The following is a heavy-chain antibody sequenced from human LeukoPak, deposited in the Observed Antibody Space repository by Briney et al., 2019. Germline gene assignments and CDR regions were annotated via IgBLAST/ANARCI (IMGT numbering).Heavy chain of an antibody. D-gene: IGHD4-11*01. CDR3: ARHGVATVNAFDI. J-gene: IGHJ3*02. Sequence: SETLSLTCTVSGDSISSSSCHWGWIRQPPGKGLEWIGSIYYSGTTFYNPSLKSRVTISVDTSKNQFSLKLSSVTAADTAVYYCARHGVATVNAFDIWGQGTMVTVSS. V-gene: IGHV4-39*01. CDR1: GDSISSSSCH. CDR2: IYYSGTT.